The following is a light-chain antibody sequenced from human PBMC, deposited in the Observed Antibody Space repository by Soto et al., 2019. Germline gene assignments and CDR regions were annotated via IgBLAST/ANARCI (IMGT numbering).Light chain of an antibody. V-gene: IGLV2-14*01. CDR2: GVS. J-gene: IGLJ1*01. CDR1: NSDIGTLNS. Sequence: QSALTQPASVSASPGQSITISCTETNSDIGTLNSVSWYQQFPGKAPKLMIFGVSVRLSGVSTRFSGSKFGNTAFLYISGLQAEDEADYYCSSYTSSRTYVFGSGTKLTVL. CDR3: SSYTSSRTYV.